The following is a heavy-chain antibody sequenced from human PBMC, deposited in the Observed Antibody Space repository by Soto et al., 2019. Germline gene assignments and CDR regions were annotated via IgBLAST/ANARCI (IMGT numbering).Heavy chain of an antibody. J-gene: IGHJ6*02. Sequence: QVQLVQSGAEVKNPGSSVKVSCKTSGGTFNSYAISWVRQAPGQGLEWMGGIIPRYGIPNYAQKFQGRVTIIADKSTTTAHMELSSLRSEDTAVYFCARQRGSSYYDSGSQYEYYHYYGMDVWGQGTTVTVSS. V-gene: IGHV1-69*17. CDR1: GGTFNSYA. CDR3: ARQRGSSYYDSGSQYEYYHYYGMDV. CDR2: IIPRYGIP. D-gene: IGHD3-10*01.